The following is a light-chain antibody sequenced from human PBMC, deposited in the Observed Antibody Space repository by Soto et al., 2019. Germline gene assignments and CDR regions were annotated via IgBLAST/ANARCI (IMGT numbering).Light chain of an antibody. Sequence: EIVLPQSPGTLSLSPGERVTLSCRASQSVNNSFLAWYQQKPGQAPRLLIYGASSRATGIPDRFSGSGSGTDFTLIISRLEPEDFAVYYCQQYVSAPWTFGQGTKVQIK. CDR3: QQYVSAPWT. V-gene: IGKV3-20*01. J-gene: IGKJ1*01. CDR2: GAS. CDR1: QSVNNSF.